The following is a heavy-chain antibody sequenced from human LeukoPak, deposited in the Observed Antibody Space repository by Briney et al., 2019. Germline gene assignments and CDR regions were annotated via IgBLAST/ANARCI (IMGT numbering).Heavy chain of an antibody. CDR3: ARAGGLEMSTIYPHYYYYYMDV. V-gene: IGHV4-38-2*01. CDR1: GYSISSGYY. J-gene: IGHJ6*03. Sequence: PSETLSLTCAVSGYSISSGYYWGWIRQPPGKGLEWIGSIYHSGSTYYNPSLKSRVTISVDTSKNQFSLKLSSVTAADTAVYYCARAGGLEMSTIYPHYYYYYMDVWGKGTTVTVSS. D-gene: IGHD5-24*01. CDR2: IYHSGST.